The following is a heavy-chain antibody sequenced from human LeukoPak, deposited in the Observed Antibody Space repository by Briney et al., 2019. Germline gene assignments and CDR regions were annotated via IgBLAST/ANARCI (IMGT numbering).Heavy chain of an antibody. CDR2: IYYRGDI. J-gene: IGHJ4*02. CDR3: ATNRDWAEAD. D-gene: IGHD3/OR15-3a*01. V-gene: IGHV4-59*03. Sequence: SETLSLTCSVSDGSIRTYYWSWIRQSPGQGLEWIGNIYYRGDINYNPSLKSRVIISIDTSKNQFSLKVTSLTAADTAVYYCATNRDWAEADWGQGTLVIVSS. CDR1: DGSIRTYY.